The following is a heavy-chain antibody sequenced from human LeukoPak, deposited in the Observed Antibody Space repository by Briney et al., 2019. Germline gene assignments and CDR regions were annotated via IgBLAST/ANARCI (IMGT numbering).Heavy chain of an antibody. CDR3: ARGRGYTLGWFDP. V-gene: IGHV1-2*06. CDR2: INPNSGGT. J-gene: IGHJ5*02. D-gene: IGHD3-22*01. Sequence: ASVKVSCKASGYTFTGYYMHWVRQPPGQGLEWMGRINPNSGGTNYAQKIQGRVTMTRDTSISAAYMELSRLRSDDTAVYYCARGRGYTLGWFDPWGQGTLVTVSS. CDR1: GYTFTGYY.